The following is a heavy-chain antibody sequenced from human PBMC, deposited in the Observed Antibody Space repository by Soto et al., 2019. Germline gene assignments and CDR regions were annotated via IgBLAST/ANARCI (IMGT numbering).Heavy chain of an antibody. CDR2: INWNGGST. CDR3: ARVGGFGELLGYFDY. V-gene: IGHV3-20*01. Sequence: EVQLVESGGGVVRPGGSLRLSCAASGFTFDDYGMSWVRQAPGKGLEWVSGINWNGGSTGYADSVKGRFTISRDNAKNSLYLKMNRLRAEDTALYHCARVGGFGELLGYFDYWGQGTLVTVSS. J-gene: IGHJ4*02. D-gene: IGHD3-10*01. CDR1: GFTFDDYG.